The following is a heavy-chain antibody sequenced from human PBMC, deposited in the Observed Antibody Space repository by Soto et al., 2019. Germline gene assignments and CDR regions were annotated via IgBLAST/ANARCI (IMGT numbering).Heavy chain of an antibody. V-gene: IGHV4-39*01. D-gene: IGHD1-26*01. J-gene: IGHJ5*02. CDR1: GGSLNSSSYY. Sequence: SETMSLTCTVSGGSLNSSSYYWVWIRQPPGKGLECIGNIYYDGNTYYNPSLKSRVTISLDTSKNQFSLRLNSVTAADTAVYYCARAYSGSYGSLDWFDPWGQGTLVTVS. CDR2: IYYDGNT. CDR3: ARAYSGSYGSLDWFDP.